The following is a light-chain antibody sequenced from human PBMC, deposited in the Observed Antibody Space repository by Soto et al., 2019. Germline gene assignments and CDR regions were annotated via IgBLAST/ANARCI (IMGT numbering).Light chain of an antibody. CDR1: SYNIGSKT. CDR2: FDD. V-gene: IGLV1-44*01. Sequence: QSVLTQPSSASETPGQRVTSSCSGSSYNIGSKTVNWYPHLPGTAPKLLIYFDDQRPSGVPDRFSASKSGTSASLAISGLQSEDEADYYCAAWDDSLNAYVFGSGTKLTVL. CDR3: AAWDDSLNAYV. J-gene: IGLJ1*01.